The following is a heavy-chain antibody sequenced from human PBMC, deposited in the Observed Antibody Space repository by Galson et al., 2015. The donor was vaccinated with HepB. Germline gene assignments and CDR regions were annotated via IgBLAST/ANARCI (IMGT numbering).Heavy chain of an antibody. J-gene: IGHJ4*02. CDR3: ARLRSLQWLVPSGDY. Sequence: SETLSLTCSVSGGSISNNNYYWGWIRQPPGKGLEWIGSIYYSGITYYNPSLKSRVTISVDTSKNQFTLKLSSVTAADTAVYYCARLRSLQWLVPSGDYWGQGTLVTVSS. V-gene: IGHV4-39*01. CDR2: IYYSGIT. D-gene: IGHD6-19*01. CDR1: GGSISNNNYY.